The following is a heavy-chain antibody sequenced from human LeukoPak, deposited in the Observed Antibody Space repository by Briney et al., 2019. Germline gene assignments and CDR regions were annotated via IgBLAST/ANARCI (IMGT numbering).Heavy chain of an antibody. CDR1: GFSSTAYS. CDR2: IGPGGDI. CDR3: ARRFDP. D-gene: IGHD3-3*01. Sequence: PGGSLRLSCAASGFSSTAYSMNWVRQAPGRGLEWISYIGPGGDIYYADSVTGRFTVSRDTAKNSLYLQMNGLRVEDTAVYYCARRFDPWGQGTLVTVSS. V-gene: IGHV3-48*01. J-gene: IGHJ5*02.